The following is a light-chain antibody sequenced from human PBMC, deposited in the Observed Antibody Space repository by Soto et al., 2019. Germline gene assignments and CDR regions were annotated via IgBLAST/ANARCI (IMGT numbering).Light chain of an antibody. CDR1: QSLLHSNGYNY. J-gene: IGKJ1*01. V-gene: IGKV2-28*01. CDR2: LGS. Sequence: IVMTQSPLSLPVTPGEPASISCRSSQSLLHSNGYNYLDWYLQKPGQSPQLLIYLGSNRASGVPDRFSGSGSGTDFTLKIRRVEAEDVGVYYCMQALKTPPTFGQGTKVEIK. CDR3: MQALKTPPT.